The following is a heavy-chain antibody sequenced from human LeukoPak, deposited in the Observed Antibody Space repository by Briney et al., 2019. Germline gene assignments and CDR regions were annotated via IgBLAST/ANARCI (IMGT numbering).Heavy chain of an antibody. CDR1: GFTFGDYA. D-gene: IGHD1-26*01. CDR2: IRSKAYGGTT. J-gene: IGHJ6*02. CDR3: TRDAFPDIVGATTDSGDYYYYGMDV. V-gene: IGHV3-49*03. Sequence: GGSLRLSCTASGFTFGDYAMSWFRQAPGKGLEWVGFIRSKAYGGTTEYAASVKGRFTISRDDSKSIAYLQMNSLKTEDTAVYYCTRDAFPDIVGATTDSGDYYYYGMDVWGQGTTVTVSS.